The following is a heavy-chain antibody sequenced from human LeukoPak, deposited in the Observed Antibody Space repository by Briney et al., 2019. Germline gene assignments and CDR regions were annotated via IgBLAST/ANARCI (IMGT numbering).Heavy chain of an antibody. CDR3: ARDPRYCSSTSCLTQFDP. D-gene: IGHD2-2*01. J-gene: IGHJ5*02. CDR1: GSTFSSYW. CDR2: INSDGSST. V-gene: IGHV3-74*01. Sequence: PGGSLRLSCAASGSTFSSYWMHWVRQAPGKGLVWVSRINSDGSSTSYADSVKGRFTISRDNAKNTLYLQMNSLRAEDTAVYYCARDPRYCSSTSCLTQFDPWGQGTLVTVSS.